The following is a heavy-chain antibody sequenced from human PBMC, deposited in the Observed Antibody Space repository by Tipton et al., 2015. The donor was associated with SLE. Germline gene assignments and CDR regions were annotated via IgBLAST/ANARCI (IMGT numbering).Heavy chain of an antibody. Sequence: SLRLSSAVSGGSISSSNWWSWVRQPPGKGLEWIGEIYHSGSTNYNPSLKSRVTISVDKSKNQFSLKLSSVTAADTAVYYCARVWRQLANYFDYWGQGTLVTVSS. CDR2: IYHSGST. CDR3: ARVWRQLANYFDY. D-gene: IGHD6-6*01. J-gene: IGHJ4*02. V-gene: IGHV4-4*02. CDR1: GGSISSSNW.